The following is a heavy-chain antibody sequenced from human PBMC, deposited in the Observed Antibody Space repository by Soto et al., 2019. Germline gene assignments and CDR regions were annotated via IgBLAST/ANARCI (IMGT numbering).Heavy chain of an antibody. J-gene: IGHJ4*02. D-gene: IGHD4-17*01. V-gene: IGHV4-59*01. CDR2: IYYSGST. Sequence: SETLSLTXTVSGGSISSYYWSWIRQPPGKGLEWIGYIYYSGSTNYNPSLKSRVTISVDTSKNQFSLKLSSVTAADTAVYYCARDQRSRYGDYLIDYWGQGTLVTVSS. CDR3: ARDQRSRYGDYLIDY. CDR1: GGSISSYY.